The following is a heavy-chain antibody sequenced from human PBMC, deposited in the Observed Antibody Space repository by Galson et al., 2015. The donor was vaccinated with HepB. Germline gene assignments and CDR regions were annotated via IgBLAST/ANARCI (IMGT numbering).Heavy chain of an antibody. J-gene: IGHJ4*02. CDR1: GFTFSNAW. D-gene: IGHD3-22*01. CDR2: IKSKTDGGTT. V-gene: IGHV3-15*07. Sequence: SLRLSCAASGFTFSNAWMNWVRQAPGKGPEWVGRIKSKTDGGTTDYAAPVKGRFTISRDDSKNTLYLQMNSLKTEDTAVYYCTTVDPPCYYDSSGCLWGQGTLVTVSS. CDR3: TTVDPPCYYDSSGCL.